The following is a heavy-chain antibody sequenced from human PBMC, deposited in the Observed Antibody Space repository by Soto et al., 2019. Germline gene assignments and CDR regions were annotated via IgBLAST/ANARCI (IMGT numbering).Heavy chain of an antibody. CDR2: ISSSSSYI. V-gene: IGHV3-21*01. Sequence: EVQLVESGGGLVKPGGSLRLSCAASGFTFSSYSMNWVRQAPGKGLEWVSSISSSSSYIYYADSVKGRFTISRDNAKISLYLQMNSLRAEDTAVYYCARYEGYCSSTSCYVGRVDYWGQGTLVTVSS. J-gene: IGHJ4*02. CDR1: GFTFSSYS. CDR3: ARYEGYCSSTSCYVGRVDY. D-gene: IGHD2-2*01.